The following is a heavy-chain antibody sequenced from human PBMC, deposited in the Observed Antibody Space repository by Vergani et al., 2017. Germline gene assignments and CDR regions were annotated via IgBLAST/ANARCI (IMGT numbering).Heavy chain of an antibody. CDR3: ALSGYSSSSPFY. CDR1: GFTFSSYS. V-gene: IGHV3-21*01. Sequence: EVQLVESGGGLVQPGGSLRLSCAASGFTFSSYSMNWVRQAPGKGLEWGSSISSSSSYIYYADSVKGRFTISGDNAKNSLYLQMNSLRAEDTAVYYCALSGYSSSSPFYWGQGTLVTVSS. CDR2: ISSSSSYI. D-gene: IGHD6-6*01. J-gene: IGHJ4*02.